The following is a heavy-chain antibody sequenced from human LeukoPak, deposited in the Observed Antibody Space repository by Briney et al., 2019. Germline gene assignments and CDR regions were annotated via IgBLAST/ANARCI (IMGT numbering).Heavy chain of an antibody. J-gene: IGHJ4*02. CDR2: ISWNSGDI. CDR1: GLRFDDYA. CDR3: AKATSTTWLEDYFDH. D-gene: IGHD6-19*01. Sequence: QPGRSLRLSCAASGLRFDDYAMQWVRQAPGKGLEWVSGISWNSGDIGYGDSVKGRFTISRDNAKNSLYLQMNSLRAEDTALYYCAKATSTTWLEDYFDHWGQGTLVTVSS. V-gene: IGHV3-9*01.